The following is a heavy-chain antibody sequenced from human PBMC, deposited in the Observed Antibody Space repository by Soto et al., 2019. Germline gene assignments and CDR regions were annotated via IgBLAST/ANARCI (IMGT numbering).Heavy chain of an antibody. CDR3: ARGRSITTKERDYYYGMDV. CDR1: GGTFSSYA. D-gene: IGHD4-4*01. J-gene: IGHJ6*02. CDR2: IIPIFGTA. Sequence: ASVKVSCKASGGTFSSYAISWVRQAPGQGLEWMGGIIPIFGTANYAQKFQGRVTISADKSTSTAYMELSSLRSEDTAVYYCARGRSITTKERDYYYGMDVWGQGTTVTVSS. V-gene: IGHV1-69*06.